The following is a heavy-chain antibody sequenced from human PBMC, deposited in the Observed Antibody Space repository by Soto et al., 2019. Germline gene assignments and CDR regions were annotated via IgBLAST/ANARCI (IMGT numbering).Heavy chain of an antibody. CDR1: GFTFSSYA. V-gene: IGHV3-23*01. CDR2: ISHVGGVGS. J-gene: IGHJ4*02. Sequence: GWSLRLSCAASGFTFSSYAMNWVRQAPGKGLEWVSTISHVGGVGSYYADSVKGRFTISRDRSKSTLYLQMNSLRAEDTAVYYCLAGTVYWGQGTLVTVS. D-gene: IGHD6-19*01. CDR3: LAGTVY.